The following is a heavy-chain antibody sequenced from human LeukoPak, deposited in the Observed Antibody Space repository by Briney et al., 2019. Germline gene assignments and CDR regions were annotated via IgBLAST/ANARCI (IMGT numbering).Heavy chain of an antibody. J-gene: IGHJ4*02. CDR2: ISASSSPI. Sequence: GGSLRLSCTASGFTFSDYYMSWIRQAPGKGLEWVSCISASSSPIYYADSVKGRFTVSRDNAKNSLHLQMNSLRAEDTAVYYCARTPRGPSPDYWGQGTLVTVSS. CDR3: ARTPRGPSPDY. D-gene: IGHD3-10*01. CDR1: GFTFSDYY. V-gene: IGHV3-11*01.